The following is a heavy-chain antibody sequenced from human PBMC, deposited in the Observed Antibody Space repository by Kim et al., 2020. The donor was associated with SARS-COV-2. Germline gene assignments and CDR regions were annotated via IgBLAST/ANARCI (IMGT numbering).Heavy chain of an antibody. J-gene: IGHJ4*02. CDR2: KT. Sequence: KTDYNAPVRGRVTTSRDDSKKTVFLQMTSLKADDTAVYYCGTVAGGFFDQWGQETLVTVSS. CDR3: GTVAGGFFDQ. D-gene: IGHD6-13*01. V-gene: IGHV3-15*01.